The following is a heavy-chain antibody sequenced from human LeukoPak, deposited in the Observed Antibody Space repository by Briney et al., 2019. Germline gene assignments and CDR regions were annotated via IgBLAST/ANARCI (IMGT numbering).Heavy chain of an antibody. V-gene: IGHV3-23*01. J-gene: IGHJ4*02. CDR1: GFTFSSYA. D-gene: IGHD6-13*01. Sequence: GGPLRLSCEALGFTFSSYAMTWVRKAQGKGLNWASAFSGSGAGTYSADSVKGRFTVSRDNSKNTLYLQMNNLRAEDTAVYYCATQYGSSWRDYFDYWGQGTLVTVSS. CDR2: FSGSGAGT. CDR3: ATQYGSSWRDYFDY.